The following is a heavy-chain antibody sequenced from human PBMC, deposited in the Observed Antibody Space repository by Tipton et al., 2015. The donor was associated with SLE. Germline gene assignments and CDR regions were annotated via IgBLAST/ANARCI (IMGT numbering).Heavy chain of an antibody. J-gene: IGHJ4*02. CDR1: GGSISSGSYY. V-gene: IGHV4-61*02. CDR3: ARDLTGLGFDY. CDR2: IYTSGST. D-gene: IGHD1-20*01. Sequence: TLSLTCTVSGGSISSGSYYWSWIRQPAGKGLEWIGRIYTSGSTNYNPSLKSRVTISVDTSKSQFSLKLSSVTAADTAVYYCARDLTGLGFDYWGQGTLVTVSS.